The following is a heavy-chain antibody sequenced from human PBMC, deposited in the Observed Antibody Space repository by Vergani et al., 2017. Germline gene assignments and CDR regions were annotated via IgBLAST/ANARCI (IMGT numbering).Heavy chain of an antibody. D-gene: IGHD2-2*02. CDR2: IYPGDSDT. V-gene: IGHV5-51*01. J-gene: IGHJ5*02. CDR1: GYSFTSYW. Sequence: EVQLVQSGAEVKKPGESLKISCKGSGYSFTSYWIGWVRQMPGKGLEWMGIIYPGDSDTRYSPSFQGQVTISDDKSISTAYLQWSSLKASDTAMSYCARHIGYCSSTSCYKGWFDPWGQGTLVTVSS. CDR3: ARHIGYCSSTSCYKGWFDP.